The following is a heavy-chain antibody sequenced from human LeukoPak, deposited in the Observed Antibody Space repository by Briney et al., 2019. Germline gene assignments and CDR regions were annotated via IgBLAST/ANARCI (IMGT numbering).Heavy chain of an antibody. CDR3: ARDTPPDY. CDR2: ISSGGGT. CDR1: GITVSSNF. Sequence: GGSLRLSCAASGITVSSNFMSWVRQAPGRGLELGSVISSGGGTYYADSVKGRFTISRDNSKNTLYLQMNSLRAEDTAVYYCARDTPPDYWGQGTLVTVSS. J-gene: IGHJ4*02. V-gene: IGHV3-53*01.